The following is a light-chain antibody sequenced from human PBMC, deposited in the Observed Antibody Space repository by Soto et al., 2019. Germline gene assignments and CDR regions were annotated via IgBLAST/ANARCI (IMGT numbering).Light chain of an antibody. CDR3: SSYTNINTRACV. Sequence: QSVLTQPASVSGSPGQSITISCPGTSGDIGSYNRVSWYQQHPGKAPKLIIYEVTDRPSGVSNRFSGSKSGNTASLTISGLHAEDEAEYYCSSYTNINTRACVFGTGTKVTVL. CDR2: EVT. CDR1: SGDIGSYNR. J-gene: IGLJ1*01. V-gene: IGLV2-14*01.